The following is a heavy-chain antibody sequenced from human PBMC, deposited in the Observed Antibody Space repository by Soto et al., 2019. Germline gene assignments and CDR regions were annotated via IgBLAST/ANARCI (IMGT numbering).Heavy chain of an antibody. CDR2: IHSGGST. J-gene: IGHJ4*02. D-gene: IGHD3-22*01. Sequence: GGSLRLSCAASGVTVSRNFMNWVRRAPGKGLEWVSVIHSGGSTYYADSVKGRFTISRDNSKNTLYLQMNSLRAEDTAVYYCARGGPRSSGYDPFDYWGQGTLVTVSS. CDR1: GVTVSRNF. V-gene: IGHV3-66*01. CDR3: ARGGPRSSGYDPFDY.